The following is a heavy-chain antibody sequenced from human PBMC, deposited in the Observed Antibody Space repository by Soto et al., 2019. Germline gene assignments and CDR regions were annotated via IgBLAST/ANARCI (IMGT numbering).Heavy chain of an antibody. Sequence: GGSLRLSCAASGFTFSSYAMSWVRQAPGKGLEWVSAISGSGGSTYYADSVKGRFTISRDNSKNTLYLQMNSLRAEDTAVYYCAKDGFDYSGYDPSGNDAFDIWGQGTMVTVSS. V-gene: IGHV3-23*01. CDR1: GFTFSSYA. J-gene: IGHJ3*02. D-gene: IGHD5-12*01. CDR2: ISGSGGST. CDR3: AKDGFDYSGYDPSGNDAFDI.